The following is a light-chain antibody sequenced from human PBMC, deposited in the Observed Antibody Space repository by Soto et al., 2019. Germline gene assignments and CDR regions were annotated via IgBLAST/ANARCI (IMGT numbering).Light chain of an antibody. CDR2: DAS. CDR3: QQRSSWPPYT. V-gene: IGKV3-11*01. J-gene: IGKJ4*01. Sequence: IVLTQSPATLSLSPGERATLSCRASRSVSSYLGWYQQKPGQAPRLLIYDASQRATGVPSRFSGSGSGTDFTLTISSLEPEDVAVYFCQQRSSWPPYTFGGGTKVEIK. CDR1: RSVSSY.